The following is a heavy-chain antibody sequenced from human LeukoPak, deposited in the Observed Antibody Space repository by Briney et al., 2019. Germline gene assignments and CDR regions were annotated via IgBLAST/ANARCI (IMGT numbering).Heavy chain of an antibody. CDR2: ISYDGSNK. D-gene: IGHD3-9*01. J-gene: IGHJ6*02. V-gene: IGHV3-30*18. CDR1: GFTFSSYG. Sequence: PGGALRLPCAASGFTFSSYGMHGVRQAPGKGLEGVAVISYDGSNKYYADSVKGRFTIARDNSKNTLYLQMNSLRAEDTAVYYCAKPLGRLAYYYYYGMDVWGQGTTVTVSS. CDR3: AKPLGRLAYYYYYGMDV.